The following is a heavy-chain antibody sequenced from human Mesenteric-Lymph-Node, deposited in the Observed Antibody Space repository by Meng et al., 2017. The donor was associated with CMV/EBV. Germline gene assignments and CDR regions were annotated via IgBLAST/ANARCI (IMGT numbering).Heavy chain of an antibody. V-gene: IGHV4-39*01. D-gene: IGHD6-19*01. J-gene: IGHJ5*02. CDR3: ARPFPSWQSPRLDPFGA. CDR2: VHYTGST. CDR1: GYSISSFYY. Sequence: LQVRESGPGQVKPSEPLSLTCSGSGYSISSFYYWGWIRQPPGRGLEWIGSVHYTGSTYYSPSLKSRVTVSVDTSKNQFSLRLASVTAADTAVYYCARPFPSWQSPRLDPFGAWGQGTLVTVSS.